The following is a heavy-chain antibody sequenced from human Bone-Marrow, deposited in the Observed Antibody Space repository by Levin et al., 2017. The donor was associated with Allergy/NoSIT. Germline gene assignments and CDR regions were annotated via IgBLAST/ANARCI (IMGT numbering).Heavy chain of an antibody. J-gene: IGHJ3*02. CDR1: GYTFTDYY. Sequence: KPGESLKISCQASGYTFTDYYFHWLRQAPGQGLEWMGWINPRNGDTKYLENFEGRVAMTRDTSISTAYLELRSLRSDDTAVYYCAREITEAVAFDIWGQGTVVTVSS. CDR2: INPRNGDT. D-gene: IGHD1-14*01. V-gene: IGHV1-2*02. CDR3: AREITEAVAFDI.